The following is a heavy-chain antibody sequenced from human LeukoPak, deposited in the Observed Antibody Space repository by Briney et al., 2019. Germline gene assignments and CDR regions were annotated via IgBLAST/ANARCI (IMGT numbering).Heavy chain of an antibody. CDR1: GGTFSSYA. Sequence: GSSVKVSCKASGGTFSSYAISWVRQAPGQGLEWMGRIIPIFGMANYAQKFQGRVTITADKSTSTAYMELSSLRSEDTAVYYCAREAGIQLWSYFDYWGQGTLVTVSS. V-gene: IGHV1-69*04. CDR3: AREAGIQLWSYFDY. CDR2: IIPIFGMA. D-gene: IGHD5-18*01. J-gene: IGHJ4*02.